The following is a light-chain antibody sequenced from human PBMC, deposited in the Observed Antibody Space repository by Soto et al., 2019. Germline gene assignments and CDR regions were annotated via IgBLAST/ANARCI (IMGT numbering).Light chain of an antibody. V-gene: IGKV3-15*01. CDR3: QQYNNWPKM. Sequence: ELEMTQYPATVSVSAGEIATLSFRASQGVSSNLAWYQQKPGQSPRLLIYRASTRATGVPARFSGSGSGTEFTLTISSLQSEDFAVYYCQQYNNWPKMFGQGTKVDIK. J-gene: IGKJ1*01. CDR1: QGVSSN. CDR2: RAS.